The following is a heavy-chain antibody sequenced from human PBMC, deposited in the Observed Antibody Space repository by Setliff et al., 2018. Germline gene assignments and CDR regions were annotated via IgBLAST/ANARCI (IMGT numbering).Heavy chain of an antibody. CDR1: GFTISRHA. Sequence: PGGSLRLSCAASGFTISRHAVHWVRQAPGKGLEWVAVLSYDGSNKFYADSVKGRFTVSRDNSRNTLYLQMNSLRPQDTAIYYCARDRGESTTWYALDGFDVWGQGTMVTVSS. CDR3: ARDRGESTTWYALDGFDV. CDR2: LSYDGSNK. V-gene: IGHV3-30*01. J-gene: IGHJ3*01. D-gene: IGHD6-13*01.